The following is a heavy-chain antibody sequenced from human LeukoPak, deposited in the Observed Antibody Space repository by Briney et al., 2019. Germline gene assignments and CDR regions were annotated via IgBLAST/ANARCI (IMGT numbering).Heavy chain of an antibody. CDR3: AISLYYDSSGYYY. V-gene: IGHV1-2*04. J-gene: IGHJ4*02. Sequence: ASVKVSCKASGYTFTGYYMHWVRQAPGQGLEWMGWINPNSGGTNYAQKFQGWVTMTRDTSISTAYMELSRLRSDDTAVYYCAISLYYDSSGYYYWGQGTLVTVSS. D-gene: IGHD3-22*01. CDR2: INPNSGGT. CDR1: GYTFTGYY.